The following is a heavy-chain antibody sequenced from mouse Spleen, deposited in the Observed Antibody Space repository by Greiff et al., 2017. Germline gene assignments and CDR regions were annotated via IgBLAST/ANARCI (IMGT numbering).Heavy chain of an antibody. Sequence: EVQLQQSGPELVKPGASVKISCKASGYSFTGFYMNWVKQSPEKSLEWIGEINPSTGGTTYNQKFKAKVTLTVDKSSSTAYMQLKSLTSEDSAVYYCARAVSYGSSYWYFDVWGAGTTVTVSS. CDR3: ARAVSYGSSYWYFDV. V-gene: IGHV1-42*01. D-gene: IGHD1-1*01. CDR2: INPSTGGT. CDR1: GYSFTGFY. J-gene: IGHJ1*01.